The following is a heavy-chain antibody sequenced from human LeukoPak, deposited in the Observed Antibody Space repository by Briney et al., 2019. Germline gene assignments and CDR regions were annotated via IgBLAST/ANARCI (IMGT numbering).Heavy chain of an antibody. Sequence: GGSLRLSCAASGFTFSSSGMGWVRQAPGKGLECVSPITGSGGSTSYTDSVKGRFTISRDNSENTLYLQMNSLRAEDTAVYYCARGRNTGRQFYFDYWGQGTLVTVAS. J-gene: IGHJ4*02. D-gene: IGHD5-18*01. CDR2: ITGSGGST. CDR1: GFTFSSSG. CDR3: ARGRNTGRQFYFDY. V-gene: IGHV3-23*01.